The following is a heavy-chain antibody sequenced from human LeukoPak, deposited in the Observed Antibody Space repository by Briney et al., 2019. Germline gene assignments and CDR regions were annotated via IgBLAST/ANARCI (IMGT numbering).Heavy chain of an antibody. Sequence: GGSLRLSCAASGFTFSNFAMRWVRQAPGKGLEWVSSISSSSSYIYYADSVKGRFTISRDNAKNSLYLQMNSLRAEDTAVYYCARGRHKQTGTKDYWGQGTLVTVSS. V-gene: IGHV3-21*01. J-gene: IGHJ4*02. D-gene: IGHD1-7*01. CDR3: ARGRHKQTGTKDY. CDR1: GFTFSNFA. CDR2: ISSSSSYI.